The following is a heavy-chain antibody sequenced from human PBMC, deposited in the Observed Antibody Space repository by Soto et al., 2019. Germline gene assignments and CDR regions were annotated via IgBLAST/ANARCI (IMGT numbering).Heavy chain of an antibody. CDR2: IYPGDSDT. CDR1: GYSFTSYW. D-gene: IGHD6-13*01. CDR3: ARRVEQQLGYNWFDP. J-gene: IGHJ5*02. V-gene: IGHV5-51*01. Sequence: PGESLKISCKGSGYSFTSYWIGWVRQMPGKGLEWMGIIYPGDSDTRYSPSFQGQVTISADKSISTAYLQWSSLKASDTAMYYCARRVEQQLGYNWFDPWGQGTLVTVSS.